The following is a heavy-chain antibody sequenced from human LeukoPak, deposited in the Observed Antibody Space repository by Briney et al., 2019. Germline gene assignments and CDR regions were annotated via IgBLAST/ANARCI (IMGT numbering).Heavy chain of an antibody. J-gene: IGHJ4*02. CDR1: GFTFSSYA. CDR2: ISGSGGST. V-gene: IGHV3-23*01. CDR3: AKVGEAFWSGYFDY. D-gene: IGHD3-3*01. Sequence: GGSLRLSCAASGFTFSSYAVSWVRQAPGKGLEWVSAISGSGGSTYYADSVKGRFTISRDNSKNTLYLQMNSLRAEDTAVYYCAKVGEAFWSGYFDYWGQGTLVTVSS.